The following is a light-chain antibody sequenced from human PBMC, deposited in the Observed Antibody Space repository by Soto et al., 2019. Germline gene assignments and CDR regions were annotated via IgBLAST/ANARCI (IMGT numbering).Light chain of an antibody. CDR2: DAS. CDR3: QQRSIWPPIT. V-gene: IGKV3-11*01. J-gene: IGKJ5*01. Sequence: EIVLTQSPATLSLFPGERVTLSCRASQSVSSYLAWYQQRPGQAPRLLIYDASNRAAGIPARFSGSGSGTDFTLTISSLEPEDFAVYYCQQRSIWPPITFGQGTRLEIK. CDR1: QSVSSY.